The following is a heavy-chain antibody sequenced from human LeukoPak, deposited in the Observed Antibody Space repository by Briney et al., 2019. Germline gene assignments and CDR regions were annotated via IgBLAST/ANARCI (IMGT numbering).Heavy chain of an antibody. CDR1: GGSISSGSYY. Sequence: PSETLSLTCSVSGGSISSGSYYWSWIRQPAGKGLEWIGRIYTSGSTNYNPSLKSRVTISVDTSKNQFSLKLSSVTAADTAVYYCARNPNYYDSSGAFDYWGQGTLVTVSS. CDR3: ARNPNYYDSSGAFDY. V-gene: IGHV4-61*02. J-gene: IGHJ4*02. D-gene: IGHD3-22*01. CDR2: IYTSGST.